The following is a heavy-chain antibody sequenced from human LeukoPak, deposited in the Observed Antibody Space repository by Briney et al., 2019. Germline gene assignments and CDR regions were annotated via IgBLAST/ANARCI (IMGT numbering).Heavy chain of an antibody. D-gene: IGHD3-22*01. CDR2: ISGSGADT. J-gene: IGHJ4*02. Sequence: GGSLRLSCAASGFTFSNYWMHWVRQAPGKGLEWVSVISGSGADTYYADSVKGRFTISRDNSKNTLYLQMNSLRAEDTAVYYCAKDSYYDSSGYPPPSYFDYWGQGTLVTVSS. V-gene: IGHV3-NL1*01. CDR3: AKDSYYDSSGYPPPSYFDY. CDR1: GFTFSNYW.